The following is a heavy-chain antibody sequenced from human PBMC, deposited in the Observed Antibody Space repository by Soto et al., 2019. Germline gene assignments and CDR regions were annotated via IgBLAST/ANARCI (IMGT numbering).Heavy chain of an antibody. J-gene: IGHJ6*01. Sequence: QVQLQESGPGLVKPSQTLSLTWTVSGGSISSGDYYWSWIRQPPGKGLEWIGYIYYSGSTYYNPSLESRVTSTVDTSKNQFSLELSSETAADTAVYFCARGGGITVVRGCITGMDAWGQGTKVTVSS. CDR2: IYYSGST. CDR1: GGSISSGDYY. D-gene: IGHD3-10*01. V-gene: IGHV4-30-4*01. CDR3: ARGGGITVVRGCITGMDA.